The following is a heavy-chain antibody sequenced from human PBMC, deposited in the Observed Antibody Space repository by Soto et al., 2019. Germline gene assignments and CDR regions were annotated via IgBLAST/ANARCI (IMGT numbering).Heavy chain of an antibody. Sequence: SVKVSCKASGGTFSSYAISWVRQAPGQGLEWMGGIIPIFGTANYAQKFQGRVTITADESTSTAYMELSSLRSEDTAVYYCARDRYYYDRSGYYADAFDIWGQGTMVTVSS. J-gene: IGHJ3*02. CDR3: ARDRYYYDRSGYYADAFDI. CDR1: GGTFSSYA. D-gene: IGHD3-22*01. V-gene: IGHV1-69*13. CDR2: IIPIFGTA.